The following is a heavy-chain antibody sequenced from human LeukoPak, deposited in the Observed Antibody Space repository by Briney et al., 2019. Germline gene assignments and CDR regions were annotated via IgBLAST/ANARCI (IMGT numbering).Heavy chain of an antibody. CDR1: DLSFITYA. J-gene: IGHJ4*02. CDR3: ARDENETFGGVIAGVYFDY. V-gene: IGHV3-23*01. Sequence: GGSLRLSCAASDLSFITYAMSWVRQAPGKGLEWVSTISGGGDATYYADSVKGRFTISRDNAKNSLYLQMNSLRAEDTAVYYCARDENETFGGVIAGVYFDYWGQGTLVTVSS. D-gene: IGHD3-16*02. CDR2: ISGGGDAT.